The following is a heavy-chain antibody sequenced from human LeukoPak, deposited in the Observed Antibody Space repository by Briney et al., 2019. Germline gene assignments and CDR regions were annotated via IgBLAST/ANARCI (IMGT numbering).Heavy chain of an antibody. V-gene: IGHV4-34*01. CDR2: INHSGGT. CDR1: GGSFSGYY. Sequence: SETLSLTCAVYGGSFSGYYWSRIRQPPGKGLEWIGEINHSGGTNYNPSLKSRVTISVDTSKNQFFLKLSSVTAADTAVYYCARGRKGYSGSYYYYGMDVWGQGTTVTVSS. J-gene: IGHJ6*02. CDR3: ARGRKGYSGSYYYYGMDV. D-gene: IGHD5-12*01.